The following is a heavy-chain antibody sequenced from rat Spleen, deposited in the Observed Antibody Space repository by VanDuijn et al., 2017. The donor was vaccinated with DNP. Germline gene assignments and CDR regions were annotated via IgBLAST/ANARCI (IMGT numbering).Heavy chain of an antibody. CDR3: AKGGDYGGFDY. Sequence: RQAPGKGLEWVASINTDGDSPYYPDSVRGRFTIPRDNAENTVYLQMNSLRSEDTATYYCAKGGDYGGFDYWGQGVMVTVSS. CDR2: INTDGDSP. V-gene: IGHV5-58*01. D-gene: IGHD1-11*01. J-gene: IGHJ2*01.